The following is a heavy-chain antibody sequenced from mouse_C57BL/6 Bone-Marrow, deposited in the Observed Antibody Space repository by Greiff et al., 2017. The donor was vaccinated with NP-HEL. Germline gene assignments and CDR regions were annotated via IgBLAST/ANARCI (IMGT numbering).Heavy chain of an antibody. D-gene: IGHD2-1*01. Sequence: EVNLVESGGGLVKPGGSLKLSCAASGFTFSDYGMHWVRQAPEKGLEWVAYISSGSSTIYYADTVKGRFTISRDNAKNTLFLQVSSLVSEDTAMYYCAWWGNCYAMDYWGQGTSVTVSS. V-gene: IGHV5-17*01. J-gene: IGHJ4*01. CDR1: GFTFSDYG. CDR3: AWWGNCYAMDY. CDR2: ISSGSSTI.